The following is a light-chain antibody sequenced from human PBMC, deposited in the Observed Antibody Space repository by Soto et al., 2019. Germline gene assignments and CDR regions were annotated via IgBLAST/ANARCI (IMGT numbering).Light chain of an antibody. CDR3: CSNAGRSIVV. CDR2: EGS. Sequence: QSVLTQPASVSGSPGQSITISCTGSSSDVGSYNLVSWYQQHPGKAPKLMIYEGSKRPSGASSRFSGSKSGSTASLTISGLQAEDEADYYCCSNAGRSIVVFGGGTKVTVL. V-gene: IGLV2-23*01. CDR1: SSDVGSYNL. J-gene: IGLJ2*01.